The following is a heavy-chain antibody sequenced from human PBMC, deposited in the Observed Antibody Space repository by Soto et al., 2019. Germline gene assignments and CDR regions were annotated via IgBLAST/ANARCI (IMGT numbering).Heavy chain of an antibody. Sequence: SLRLSCAASGFSFDDYAMHWVRQAPGRGLEWVSGITWNSGYIGYADSAKGRFTISKDNAKNSLYLKMNSLRPEDTAVYYCAKGTYDSSGYYTAPDYWGQGTLVTVSS. CDR2: ITWNSGYI. CDR1: GFSFDDYA. J-gene: IGHJ4*02. V-gene: IGHV3-9*01. CDR3: AKGTYDSSGYYTAPDY. D-gene: IGHD3-22*01.